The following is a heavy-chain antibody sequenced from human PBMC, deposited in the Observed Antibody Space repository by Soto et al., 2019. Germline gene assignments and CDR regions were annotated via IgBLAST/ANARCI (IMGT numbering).Heavy chain of an antibody. Sequence: SETLSLTCTVSGGSISSGGYYWSWIRQHPGKGLEWIGYIYYSGSTYYNPSLKSRVTISVDTSKNQFSLKLSSVTAADTAVYYCARSDILTGYPSIDYWGQGTLVTVS. D-gene: IGHD3-9*01. V-gene: IGHV4-31*03. CDR2: IYYSGST. J-gene: IGHJ4*02. CDR1: GGSISSGGYY. CDR3: ARSDILTGYPSIDY.